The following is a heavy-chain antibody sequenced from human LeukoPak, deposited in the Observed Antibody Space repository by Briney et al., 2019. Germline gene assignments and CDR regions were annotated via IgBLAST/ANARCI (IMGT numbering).Heavy chain of an antibody. V-gene: IGHV4-61*08. Sequence: SETLSLTCTVSGGSISSGDYYWSWIRQPPGKGLEWIGYIYYSGSTNYNPSLKSRVTISVDTSKNQFSLMLSSVTAADTAVYYCAREVVAAAGTDAFDIWGQGTMVTVSS. CDR3: AREVVAAAGTDAFDI. D-gene: IGHD6-13*01. CDR2: IYYSGST. J-gene: IGHJ3*02. CDR1: GGSISSGDYY.